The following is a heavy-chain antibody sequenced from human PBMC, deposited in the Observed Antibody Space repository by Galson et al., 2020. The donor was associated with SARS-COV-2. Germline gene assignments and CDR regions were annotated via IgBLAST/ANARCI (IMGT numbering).Heavy chain of an antibody. J-gene: IGHJ6*01. V-gene: IGHV3-30*09. CDR2: ISYDGGNK. CDR1: GFTFRTYG. D-gene: IGHD3-10*01. CDR3: ARGVGFGDGAMDV. Sequence: GESLKISCAASGFTFRTYGMHWVRQAPGKGLEWVALISYDGGNKNYADSVKGRFAVSRDNSMNTLYLQMNNLRPEDTAIYSCARGVGFGDGAMDVWGQGTTVTVSS.